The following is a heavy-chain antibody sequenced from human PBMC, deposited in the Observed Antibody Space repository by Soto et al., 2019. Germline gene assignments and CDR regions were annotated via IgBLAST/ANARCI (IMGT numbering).Heavy chain of an antibody. V-gene: IGHV4-59*01. CDR1: GGSISSYY. CDR2: IYYSGST. D-gene: IGHD1-26*01. J-gene: IGHJ6*03. CDR3: ARVIPPSGGATPEYYYYYYMDV. Sequence: SETLSLTCTVSGGSISSYYWSWIRQPPGKGLEWIGYIYYSGSTNYNPSLKSRVTISVDTSKNQFSLKLSSVTAADTAVYYCARVIPPSGGATPEYYYYYYMDVWGKGTTVTVSS.